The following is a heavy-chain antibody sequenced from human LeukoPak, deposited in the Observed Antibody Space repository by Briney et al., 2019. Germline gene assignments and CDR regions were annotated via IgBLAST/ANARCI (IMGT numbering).Heavy chain of an antibody. V-gene: IGHV3-20*04. Sequence: GGSLTLSCTASGFTLYHYGISCVPRSPGKGLEWVSGIKWKGSITGYPDSLHRRLTLSSDNSTNTLYLQLNSLRAEDTAAYYRAKDQAGQGPVDYWGQGTLVTVPS. J-gene: IGHJ4*02. CDR3: AKDQAGQGPVDY. CDR1: GFTLYHYG. D-gene: IGHD6-19*01. CDR2: IKWKGSIT.